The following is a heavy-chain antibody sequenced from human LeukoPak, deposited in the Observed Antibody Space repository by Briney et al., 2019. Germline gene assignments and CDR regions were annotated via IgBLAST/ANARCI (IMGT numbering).Heavy chain of an antibody. V-gene: IGHV3-23*01. Sequence: QAGGSLRLSCAASGFTFSSYAMTWVRQAPGKGLVWVSAISGSDNSTYYADSVKGRFTISRDTSKNTLYLQMNSLTAEDTAVYYCAKNMILDNDNYYFDYWGQGTLVTVSS. J-gene: IGHJ4*02. CDR3: AKNMILDNDNYYFDY. CDR2: ISGSDNST. CDR1: GFTFSSYA. D-gene: IGHD3-22*01.